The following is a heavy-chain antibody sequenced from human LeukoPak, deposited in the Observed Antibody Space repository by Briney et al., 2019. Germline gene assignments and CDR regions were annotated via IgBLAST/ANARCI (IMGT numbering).Heavy chain of an antibody. D-gene: IGHD2-15*01. Sequence: GESLKISCKGSGYSFTNYWIGWVRQMPGKGLEWMGIIYPSDSDTRYSPSFQGQVTIAVDKSISTAYLQWGSLEASDTAMYFCARSGSSSLRSIDYWGRGTLVTVSS. V-gene: IGHV5-51*01. CDR1: GYSFTNYW. CDR3: ARSGSSSLRSIDY. CDR2: IYPSDSDT. J-gene: IGHJ4*02.